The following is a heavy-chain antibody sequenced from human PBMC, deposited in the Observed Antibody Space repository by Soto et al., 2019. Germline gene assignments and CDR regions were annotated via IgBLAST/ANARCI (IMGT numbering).Heavy chain of an antibody. CDR2: IYYSGST. Sequence: SETLSLTCTVSGGSISSYYWSWIRQPPGKGLEWIGYIYYSGSTNYNPSLKSRVTISVDTSKNQFSLKLSSVTAADTAVYYCARGQPDLLWFGEFFSFWGQGTLVTVSS. CDR3: ARGQPDLLWFGEFFSF. V-gene: IGHV4-59*12. CDR1: GGSISSYY. J-gene: IGHJ4*02. D-gene: IGHD3-10*01.